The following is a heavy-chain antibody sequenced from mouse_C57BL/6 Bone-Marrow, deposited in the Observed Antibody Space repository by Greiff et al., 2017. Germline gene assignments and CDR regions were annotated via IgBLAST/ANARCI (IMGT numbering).Heavy chain of an antibody. Sequence: EVMLVESGGGLVQPGGSMKLSCVASGFTFSNYWMNWVRQSPEKGLEWVAQIRLKSDNYATHYAESVKGRFTISRDDSKSSVYLQMNNLRAEDTGIYYCTDYYGSSYPWYFDVWGTGTTVTVSS. CDR3: TDYYGSSYPWYFDV. CDR2: IRLKSDNYAT. D-gene: IGHD1-1*01. V-gene: IGHV6-3*01. J-gene: IGHJ1*03. CDR1: GFTFSNYW.